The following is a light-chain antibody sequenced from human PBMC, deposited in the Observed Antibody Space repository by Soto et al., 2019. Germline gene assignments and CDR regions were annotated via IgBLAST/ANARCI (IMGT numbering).Light chain of an antibody. J-gene: IGKJ5*01. CDR1: QSVNNRR. CDR2: GAS. Sequence: ELVLTQSPDTLSLSPGERATLSCLASQSVNNRRLAWYQQKPGQAPRFLIYGASTRPIGIPDRFSGSGSGTDFTLTISRLEPEDFAVYYCQQYGSSLIFCQGTRLEIK. CDR3: QQYGSSLI. V-gene: IGKV3-20*01.